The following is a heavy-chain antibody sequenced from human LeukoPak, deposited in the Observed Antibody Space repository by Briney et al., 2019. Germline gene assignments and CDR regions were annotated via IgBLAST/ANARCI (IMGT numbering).Heavy chain of an antibody. J-gene: IGHJ4*02. V-gene: IGHV3-7*02. CDR2: IKPDGSEK. CDR3: ARFSSVTTFGY. CDR1: GFTFSSYW. D-gene: IGHD3-10*02. Sequence: GGSLRLSCAASGFTFSSYWMSWVRQAPGRGLERVANIKPDGSEKYYVDSVKGRFTISRDNAKNSLYLQMNSLRAEDTAVYYCARFSSVTTFGYWGQGTLVTVSS.